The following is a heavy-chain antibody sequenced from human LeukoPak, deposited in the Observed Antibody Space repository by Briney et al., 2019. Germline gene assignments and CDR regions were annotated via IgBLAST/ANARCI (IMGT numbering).Heavy chain of an antibody. J-gene: IGHJ4*02. CDR2: IIPIFGTA. CDR3: GRKAGDCGGHGCYSIDY. CDR1: GYTFTGYY. V-gene: IGHV1-69*05. Sequence: ASVKVSCKASGYTFTGYYMHWVRQAPGQGLEWMGGIIPIFGTANYAQKFQGRVTITTDESTTTAYMEVSSLRSEDTAVYYCGRKAGDCGGHGCYSIDYWGQGTLVTVSS. D-gene: IGHD2-15*01.